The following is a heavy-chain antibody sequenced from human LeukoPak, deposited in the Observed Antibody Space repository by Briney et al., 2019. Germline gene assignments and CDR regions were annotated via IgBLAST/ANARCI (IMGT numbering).Heavy chain of an antibody. Sequence: GGSLRLSCAASGFTFSDYYMGWVRQAPGKGLEWVSYISGDGATIDYANFVEGRFTISRDHAENSLYLQMNRLRADDTAVYYCARVGAYWYFDLWGRGTLVTVSS. J-gene: IGHJ2*01. D-gene: IGHD3-16*01. CDR2: ISGDGATI. V-gene: IGHV3-11*01. CDR1: GFTFSDYY. CDR3: ARVGAYWYFDL.